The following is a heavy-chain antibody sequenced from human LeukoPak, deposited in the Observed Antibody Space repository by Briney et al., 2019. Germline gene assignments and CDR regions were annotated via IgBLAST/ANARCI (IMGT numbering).Heavy chain of an antibody. V-gene: IGHV3-23*01. D-gene: IGHD2-15*01. CDR2: ISGSGGST. CDR3: AKRGSDYVVVVAATNFDS. Sequence: PGGSLRLSCAASGFTFSTYAMSWVRQAPGKGLEWVSAISGSGGSTYYADSVKGRLTISRYNSKSTLFLQMNSLRAEDTAVYYCAKRGSDYVVVVAATNFDSWGQGTLVTVSS. J-gene: IGHJ4*02. CDR1: GFTFSTYA.